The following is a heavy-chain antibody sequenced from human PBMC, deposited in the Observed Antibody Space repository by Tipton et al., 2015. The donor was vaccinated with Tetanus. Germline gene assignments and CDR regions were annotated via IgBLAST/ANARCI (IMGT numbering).Heavy chain of an antibody. CDR3: ARGWSECSSWSCSPFDS. J-gene: IGHJ4*02. CDR1: DGSFNAYY. Sequence: TLSLTCGVSDGSFNAYYWSWIRQTPGKGLEWIGEVNQSGSTKYNPSFNSRAAISVDTSKSQFSLRVRSVTAADTAVYYCARGWSECSSWSCSPFDSWGQGTQVTVSS. CDR2: VNQSGST. V-gene: IGHV4-34*01. D-gene: IGHD2-2*01.